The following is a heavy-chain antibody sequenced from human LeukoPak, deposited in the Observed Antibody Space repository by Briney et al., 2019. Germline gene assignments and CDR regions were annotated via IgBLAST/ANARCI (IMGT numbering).Heavy chain of an antibody. CDR1: GGSISSGSYY. CDR2: IYTSGST. D-gene: IGHD2-2*01. Sequence: PSETLSLTCTVSGGSISSGSYYWSWIRQSAGKGLEWIGHIYTSGSTNYNPSLKSRVTISVDTSKNQFSLKLRFVTAADTAVYYCARWAGGYCSSTSCPGAFDIWGQGTMVTVSS. CDR3: ARWAGGYCSSTSCPGAFDI. J-gene: IGHJ3*02. V-gene: IGHV4-61*09.